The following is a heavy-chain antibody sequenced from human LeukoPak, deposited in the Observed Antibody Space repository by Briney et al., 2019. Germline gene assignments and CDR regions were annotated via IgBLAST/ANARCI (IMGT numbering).Heavy chain of an antibody. V-gene: IGHV3-30*02. J-gene: IGHJ4*02. CDR2: VRYNGNDK. CDR1: GFTFSRYV. CDR3: AKAGSGWYAPY. Sequence: GGSLRLSCAASGFTFSRYVMYWVRQAPGKGLEWVAFVRYNGNDKYYADSVKGRFTISRDNSKNTVDLQMDSLRAEDTAVYYCAKAGSGWYAPYWGQGTLVTVS. D-gene: IGHD6-19*01.